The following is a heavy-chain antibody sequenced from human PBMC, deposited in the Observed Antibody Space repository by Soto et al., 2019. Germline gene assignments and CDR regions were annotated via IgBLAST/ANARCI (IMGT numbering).Heavy chain of an antibody. J-gene: IGHJ3*02. CDR3: AIRGYSSGWYSAFDI. CDR1: GFTFSSYG. D-gene: IGHD6-19*01. V-gene: IGHV3-23*01. Sequence: GXSLILSCAASGFTFSSYGMHCVRQAPFKGLEWVSVISGSGDVTYYADSVRGRFTISRDNSKNTLYLQMNSLRAEDTAVYYCAIRGYSSGWYSAFDIWGQGTMVTVSS. CDR2: ISGSGDVT.